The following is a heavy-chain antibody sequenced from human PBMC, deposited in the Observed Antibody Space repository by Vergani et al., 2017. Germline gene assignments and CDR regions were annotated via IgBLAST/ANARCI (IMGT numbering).Heavy chain of an antibody. J-gene: IGHJ5*02. CDR2: INHSGST. D-gene: IGHD3-3*01. V-gene: IGHV4-34*01. Sequence: QVQLQESGPGLVKPSETLSLTCAVYGGSFSGYYWSWIRQPPGKGLEWIGEINHSGSTNYNPSLKSRVTISVDTSKNQFSLKLSSVTAADTAVYYCARVQGPSIFGVVIRRYNWFDPWGQGTLVTVSS. CDR3: ARVQGPSIFGVVIRRYNWFDP. CDR1: GGSFSGYY.